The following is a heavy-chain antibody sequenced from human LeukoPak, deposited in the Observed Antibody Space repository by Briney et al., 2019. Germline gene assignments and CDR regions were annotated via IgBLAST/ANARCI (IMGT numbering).Heavy chain of an antibody. CDR1: GFTVSSNY. CDR2: TYSGGST. CDR3: ARDNVGWFDP. D-gene: IGHD2-15*01. V-gene: IGHV3-53*01. J-gene: IGHJ5*02. Sequence: GGSLRLSCAASGFTVSSNYMSWVRQAPGKGLEWVSVTYSGGSTYYADSVKGRFTISRDNSKNTLCLQMNSLRAEDTAVYYCARDNVGWFDPWGQGTLVTVSS.